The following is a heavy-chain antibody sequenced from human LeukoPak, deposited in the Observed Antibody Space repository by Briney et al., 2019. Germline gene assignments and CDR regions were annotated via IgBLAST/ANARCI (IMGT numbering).Heavy chain of an antibody. CDR1: GFTLSSYW. J-gene: IGHJ3*02. V-gene: IGHV3-7*04. Sequence: GGSLRLSCAASGFTLSSYWMTWVRQAPGKGLEWVANIRQDGDEKYYVDSVKGRFTISRDNAKTSLFLQMNSLRAEDTAVYYCVRDLTYYFESSGYYYDAFDIWGQGTMVTVSS. CDR2: IRQDGDEK. D-gene: IGHD3-22*01. CDR3: VRDLTYYFESSGYYYDAFDI.